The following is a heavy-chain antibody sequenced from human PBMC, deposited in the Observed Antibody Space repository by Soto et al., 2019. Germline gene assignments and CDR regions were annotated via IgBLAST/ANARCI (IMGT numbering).Heavy chain of an antibody. D-gene: IGHD5-12*01. CDR2: IKQDGSEK. Sequence: EVQLVESGGGLVQPGGSLRLSCAASGFTFSSYWMSWVRQAPGKGLEWVANIKQDGSEKYYVDSVKGRFTISRDNAKNALYRQMNSLRAEGTAENYSSREGYDLGVDYWGQRTLGTGSS. CDR1: GFTFSSYW. CDR3: SREGYDLGVDY. J-gene: IGHJ4*02. V-gene: IGHV3-7*01.